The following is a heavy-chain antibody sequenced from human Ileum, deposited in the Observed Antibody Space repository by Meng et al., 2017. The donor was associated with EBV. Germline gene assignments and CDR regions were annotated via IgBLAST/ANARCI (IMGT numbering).Heavy chain of an antibody. CDR3: ARVGQWLPIDY. D-gene: IGHD6-19*01. CDR1: GGSISSSNW. Sequence: QWQLQVSGPGLGKPSGTLSLTCAVSGGSISSSNWWSWVRQPPGKGLEWIGEIYHSGSTNYNPSLKSRVTMSVDKSKNQFSLNLSSVTAADTAVYYCARVGQWLPIDYWGQGTLVTVSS. V-gene: IGHV4-4*02. CDR2: IYHSGST. J-gene: IGHJ4*02.